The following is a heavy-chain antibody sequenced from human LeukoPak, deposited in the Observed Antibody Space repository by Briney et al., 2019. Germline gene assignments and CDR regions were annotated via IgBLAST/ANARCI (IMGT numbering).Heavy chain of an antibody. V-gene: IGHV1-46*01. CDR3: ARDSSRITMIVVVTTDNWFDP. CDR2: INPSGGST. CDR1: GYTFTSYY. Sequence: ASVKVSCKASGYTFTSYYMHGVRQAPGQGLEWMGIINPSGGSTSYAQKFQGRVTMTRDTSTSTVYMELSSLRSEDTAVYYCARDSSRITMIVVVTTDNWFDPWGQGTLVTVSS. D-gene: IGHD3-22*01. J-gene: IGHJ5*02.